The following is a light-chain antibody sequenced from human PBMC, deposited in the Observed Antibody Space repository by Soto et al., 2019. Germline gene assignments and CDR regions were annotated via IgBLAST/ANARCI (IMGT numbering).Light chain of an antibody. CDR3: SSYTSGSTLV. J-gene: IGLJ2*01. Sequence: QSALTQPPSVSGSPGQSVTISCTGTSSDVGHYNRVSWYQQPPGTAPKVIIYEVNNRPSGVPDRFSGSKSGNTASLTISGLQAEDEADYYCSSYTSGSTLVFGGGTKLTV. CDR1: SSDVGHYNR. V-gene: IGLV2-18*02. CDR2: EVN.